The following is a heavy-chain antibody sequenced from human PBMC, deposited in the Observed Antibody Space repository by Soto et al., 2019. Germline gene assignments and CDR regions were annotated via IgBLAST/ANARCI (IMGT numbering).Heavy chain of an antibody. J-gene: IGHJ4*02. CDR1: GFTFDDYA. D-gene: IGHD6-13*01. CDR3: SKAGIAAAAPDY. Sequence: EVQLVESGGGLVQPGRSLRLSCAASGFTFDDYAMHWVRQAPGKGLEWVSGISWNSGSIGYADSVKGRFTISRDNAKKSLYLQKNSLRAEDQGLFFWSKAGIAAAAPDYWGQGTLVTVSS. CDR2: ISWNSGSI. V-gene: IGHV3-9*01.